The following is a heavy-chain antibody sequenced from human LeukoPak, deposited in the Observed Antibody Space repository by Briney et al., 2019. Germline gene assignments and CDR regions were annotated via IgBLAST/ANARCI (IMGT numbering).Heavy chain of an antibody. CDR1: GYTFTGYY. J-gene: IGHJ5*02. CDR2: INPNSGGT. V-gene: IGHV1-2*02. D-gene: IGHD5-18*01. CDR3: ARVGTAMVTGWFDP. Sequence: EASVKVSCKASGYTFTGYYMHWVRQAPGQGLEWMGWINPNSGGTNYAQKFQGRVTMTRDTSISTAYMELSRLRSDDTAVYFCARVGTAMVTGWFDPWGQGTLVTVSS.